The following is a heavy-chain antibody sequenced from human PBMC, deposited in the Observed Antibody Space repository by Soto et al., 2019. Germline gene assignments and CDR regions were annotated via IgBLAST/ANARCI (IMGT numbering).Heavy chain of an antibody. J-gene: IGHJ4*02. D-gene: IGHD6-13*01. CDR1: GYTFTNHG. CDR3: ARGGISSSEGLDY. CDR2: ISPYNGDT. V-gene: IGHV1-18*01. Sequence: GASVKVSCKASGYTFTNHGISWVRQAPGEGLEWMGWISPYNGDTNNAQKFQGRVTMTTDTPTNTGFMELTRLTSDDTAVYYCARGGISSSEGLDYWAREPWSPSPQ.